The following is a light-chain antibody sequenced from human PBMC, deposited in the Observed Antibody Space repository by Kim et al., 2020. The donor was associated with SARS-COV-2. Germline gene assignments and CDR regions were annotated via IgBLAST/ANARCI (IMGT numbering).Light chain of an antibody. CDR3: QQYYSTPRA. V-gene: IGKV4-1*01. J-gene: IGKJ3*01. CDR1: QSVLYSSNNKNY. Sequence: DIVMTQSPDSLAVSLGERATINCKSSQSVLYSSNNKNYLAWYQQKPGQPPKLLIYWASTRESGVPDRFSGSGSGTDFTLTISSLQAEDVAVSYCQQYYSTPRAFGPGTKVDIK. CDR2: WAS.